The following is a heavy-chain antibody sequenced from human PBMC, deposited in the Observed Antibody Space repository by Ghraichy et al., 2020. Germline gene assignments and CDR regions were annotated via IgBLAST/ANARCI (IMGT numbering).Heavy chain of an antibody. Sequence: GESLNISCAASGFTFSSYAMHWVRQAPGKGLEWVAVITYDGSIQYYVDSVKGRFTISRDNSKDTVYLQMNSLSADDTAIYYCAKDGPTRTMTKVTMGWFDPWGQRTLVPGSS. CDR3: AKDGPTRTMTKVTMGWFDP. CDR2: ITYDGSIQ. J-gene: IGHJ5*02. CDR1: GFTFSSYA. D-gene: IGHD4-11*01. V-gene: IGHV3-30*18.